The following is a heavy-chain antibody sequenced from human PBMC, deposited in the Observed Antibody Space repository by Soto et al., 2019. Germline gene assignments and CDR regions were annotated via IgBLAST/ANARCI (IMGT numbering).Heavy chain of an antibody. V-gene: IGHV3-30*18. CDR2: ISYDGSNK. Sequence: GGSLRLSCAASGFTFSSYGMHWVRQAPGKGLEWVSVISYDGSNKYYADSVKGRFTISRDNSKNTLYLQMNSLRAEDTAVYYCAKTPILDLVDYWGQGTLVTVSS. J-gene: IGHJ4*02. D-gene: IGHD2-2*02. CDR3: AKTPILDLVDY. CDR1: GFTFSSYG.